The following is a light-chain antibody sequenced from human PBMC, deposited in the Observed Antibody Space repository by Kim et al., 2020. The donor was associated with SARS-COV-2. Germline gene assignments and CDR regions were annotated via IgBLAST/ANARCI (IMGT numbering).Light chain of an antibody. V-gene: IGKV3-20*01. Sequence: EIVLTQSPGTLSVSPGERATLSCTASQSVSSSYLAWYQHKPGQAPRLLMYSASSRATGIPDRFSGSGSGTDFTLTISRLEPEDFAVYYCQQYGSLIALCQGRRREIK. CDR3: QQYGSLIA. J-gene: IGKJ5*01. CDR1: QSVSSSY. CDR2: SAS.